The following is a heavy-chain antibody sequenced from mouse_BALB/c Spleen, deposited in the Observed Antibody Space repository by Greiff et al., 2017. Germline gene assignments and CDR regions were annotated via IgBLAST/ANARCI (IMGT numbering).Heavy chain of an antibody. CDR1: GYTFTSYV. Sequence: EVQLQQSGPELVKPGASVKMSCKASGYTFTSYVMHWVKQKPGQGLEWIGYINPYNDGTKYNEKFKGKATLTSDKSSSTAYMELSSLTSEDSAVYYCARYPSYGSSWFAYWGQGTLVTVSA. J-gene: IGHJ3*01. V-gene: IGHV1-14*01. CDR3: ARYPSYGSSWFAY. D-gene: IGHD1-1*01. CDR2: INPYNDGT.